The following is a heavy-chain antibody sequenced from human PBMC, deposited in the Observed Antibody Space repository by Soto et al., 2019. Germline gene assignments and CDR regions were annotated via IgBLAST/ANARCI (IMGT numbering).Heavy chain of an antibody. D-gene: IGHD2-15*01. Sequence: SETLSLTCTVSGDSISSGGYYWSWVRQHPGKGLEWIGYIYYSGSTYYNPSLKSRVTISVDTSKNQFSLKLSSVTAADTAVYYCARGYSGGGSLVSDDYWGQGTLVTVSS. CDR3: ARGYSGGGSLVSDDY. CDR1: GDSISSGGYY. CDR2: IYYSGST. J-gene: IGHJ4*02. V-gene: IGHV4-31*03.